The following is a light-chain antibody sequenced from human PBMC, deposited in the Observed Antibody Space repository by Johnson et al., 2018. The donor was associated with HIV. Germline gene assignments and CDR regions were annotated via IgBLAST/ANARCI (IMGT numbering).Light chain of an antibody. J-gene: IGLJ1*01. V-gene: IGLV1-51*02. CDR2: EKN. CDR3: GTWDSSLSAAV. CDR1: SSNIGNNY. Sequence: HSVLTQPPSVSAAPGQKVTISCSGSSSNIGNNYVSWYQQVPGTAPKLLIYEKNKRPSGIPDRFSASMSGTSATLGLTGLQTGDEADYYCGTWDSSLSAAVFGTATKVTV.